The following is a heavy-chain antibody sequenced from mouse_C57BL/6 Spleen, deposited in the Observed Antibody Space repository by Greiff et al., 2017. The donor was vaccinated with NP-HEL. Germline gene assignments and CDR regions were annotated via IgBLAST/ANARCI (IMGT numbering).Heavy chain of an antibody. CDR1: GYAFTNYL. CDR3: ARRYYDSFYAMDY. Sequence: VHLVESGAELVRPGTSVKVSCKASGYAFTNYLIEWVKQRPGQGLEWIGVINPGSGGTNYNEKFKGKATLTADKSSSTAYMQLSSLTSEDSAVYFCARRYYDSFYAMDYWGQGTSVTVSS. J-gene: IGHJ4*01. CDR2: INPGSGGT. V-gene: IGHV1-54*01. D-gene: IGHD2-4*01.